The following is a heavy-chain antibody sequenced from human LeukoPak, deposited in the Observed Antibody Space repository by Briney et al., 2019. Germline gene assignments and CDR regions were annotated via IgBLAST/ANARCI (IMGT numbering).Heavy chain of an antibody. V-gene: IGHV4-59*01. CDR2: IYYSGST. J-gene: IGHJ5*02. Sequence: SETLSLTCALSGGSISSYYWSWIRQPPGKGLEWIGYIYYSGSTNHTPSLKSRVTISVDTSKNQFSLKLSSVTGADTAVYYCAREEVGATYSFEPSGDGALVTVSS. CDR3: AREEVGATYSFEP. CDR1: GGSISSYY. D-gene: IGHD1-26*01.